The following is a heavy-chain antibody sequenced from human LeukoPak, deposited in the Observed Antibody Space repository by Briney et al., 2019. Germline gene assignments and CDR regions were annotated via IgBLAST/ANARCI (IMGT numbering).Heavy chain of an antibody. D-gene: IGHD1-20*01. CDR2: INSDGRTI. CDR1: GFTFSSYW. J-gene: IGHJ4*02. Sequence: PGGSLRLSCVASGFTFSSYWMHWVRQGPGKGLVWVSRINSDGRTITYADSVKGRFTISRDNAKNTLYLQVNSLRAEDTAVYYCARVTVSSSEVIFDYWGQGSLVTVSS. V-gene: IGHV3-74*01. CDR3: ARVTVSSSEVIFDY.